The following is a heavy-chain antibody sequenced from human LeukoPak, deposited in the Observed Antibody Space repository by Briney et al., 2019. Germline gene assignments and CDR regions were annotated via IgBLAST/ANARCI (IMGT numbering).Heavy chain of an antibody. CDR2: INPNSGGT. V-gene: IGHV1-2*02. CDR1: GYTFTGYY. CDR3: ATSRDGYNFHYFDY. D-gene: IGHD5-24*01. J-gene: IGHJ4*02. Sequence: ASVKVCCKASGYTFTGYYMHWVRQAPGQGLEWMGWINPNSGGTNYAQKFQGRVTMTRDTSISTAYMELSRLRSDDTAVYYCATSRDGYNFHYFDYWGQGTLVTVSS.